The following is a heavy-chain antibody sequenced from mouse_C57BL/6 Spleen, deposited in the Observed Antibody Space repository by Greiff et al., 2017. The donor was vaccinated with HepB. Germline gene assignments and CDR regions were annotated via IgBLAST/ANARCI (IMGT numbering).Heavy chain of an antibody. CDR1: GYTFTDYY. J-gene: IGHJ1*03. CDR2: INPYNGGT. CDR3: ARSPITTVVEGYFDV. Sequence: VQLQQSGPVLVKPGASVKMSCKASGYTFTDYYMNWVKQSHGKSLEWIGVINPYNGGTSYNQKFKGKATLTVDKSSSTAYMELNSLTSEYSAVYYCARSPITTVVEGYFDVWGTGTTVTVSS. V-gene: IGHV1-19*01. D-gene: IGHD1-1*01.